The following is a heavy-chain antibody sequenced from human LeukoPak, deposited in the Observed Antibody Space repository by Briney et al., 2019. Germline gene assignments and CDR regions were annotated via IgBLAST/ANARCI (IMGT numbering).Heavy chain of an antibody. CDR3: ASGSRGGYFDL. Sequence: GSSVKVSCKASGGILSSYAISWVRQAPGQGLEWTGRIIPIFGTAHYAQKFQGRVTITTDESTSTAYMELSSLRSEDTAVYYCASGSRGGYFDLWGRGTLVTVSS. CDR2: IIPIFGTA. D-gene: IGHD3-10*01. J-gene: IGHJ2*01. V-gene: IGHV1-69*05. CDR1: GGILSSYA.